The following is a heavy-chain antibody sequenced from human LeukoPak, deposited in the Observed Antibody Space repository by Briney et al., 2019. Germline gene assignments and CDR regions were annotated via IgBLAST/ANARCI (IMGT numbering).Heavy chain of an antibody. CDR2: IKQDGSEK. CDR1: GFTFSSYW. V-gene: IGHV3-7*03. D-gene: IGHD3-3*01. J-gene: IGHJ6*02. Sequence: GGSLRLSCAASGFTFSSYWMSWVRQAPGKGLEWVANIKQDGSEKCYVDSVKGRFTIFRDNAKNSLYLQMNSLRAEDTAVYYCARDQYYDFWSGYSNYYYYGMDVWGQGTTVTVSS. CDR3: ARDQYYDFWSGYSNYYYYGMDV.